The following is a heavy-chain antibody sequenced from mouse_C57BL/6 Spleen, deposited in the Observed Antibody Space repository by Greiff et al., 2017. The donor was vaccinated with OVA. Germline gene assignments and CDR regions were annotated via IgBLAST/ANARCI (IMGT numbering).Heavy chain of an antibody. Sequence: EVMLVESGGGLVKPGGSLKLSCAASGFTFSSYAMSWVRQTPEKRLEWVATISDGGSYTYYPDNVKGRFTISRDNAKNNLYLQMSHLKSEDTAMYYCARDFYGYDGGFAYWGQGTLVTVSA. CDR2: ISDGGSYT. CDR3: ARDFYGYDGGFAY. V-gene: IGHV5-4*01. D-gene: IGHD2-2*01. J-gene: IGHJ3*01. CDR1: GFTFSSYA.